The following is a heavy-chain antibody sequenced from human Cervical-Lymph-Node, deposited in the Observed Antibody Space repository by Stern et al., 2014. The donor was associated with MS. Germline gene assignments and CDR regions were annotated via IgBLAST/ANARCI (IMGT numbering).Heavy chain of an antibody. V-gene: IGHV4-31*02. CDR2: IHHRGAT. Sequence: GAPVNSGGYYWTWIRQVPGKGLEWIGYIHHRGATFYNPPLKSRVTISVDTSENQVSLMLSSVTAADTAVYYCAAIGPLMEGAAFDIWGQGTLVTVSS. J-gene: IGHJ3*02. D-gene: IGHD3-16*01. CDR3: AAIGPLMEGAAFDI. CDR1: GAPVNSGGYY.